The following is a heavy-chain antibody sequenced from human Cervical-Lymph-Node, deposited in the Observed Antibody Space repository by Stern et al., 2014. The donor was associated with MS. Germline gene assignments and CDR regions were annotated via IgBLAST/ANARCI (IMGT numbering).Heavy chain of an antibody. V-gene: IGHV3-48*01. Sequence: EVQLVESGGGLVQPGGSLRLSCAASGFPLSIYSMNWVRQAPGKGLEWVSYISTISTIYYADSVKGRFTISRNNAKNSLYLQMNSLRAEDTAVYFCARDDWVERLDSWGQGTLVTVSS. D-gene: IGHD1-1*01. CDR1: GFPLSIYS. CDR2: ISTISTI. J-gene: IGHJ5*01. CDR3: ARDDWVERLDS.